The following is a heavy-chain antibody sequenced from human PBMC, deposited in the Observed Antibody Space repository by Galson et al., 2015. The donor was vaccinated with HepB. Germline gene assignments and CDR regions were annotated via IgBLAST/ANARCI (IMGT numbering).Heavy chain of an antibody. CDR1: GLPFRVSA. J-gene: IGHJ4*02. V-gene: IGHV3-73*01. Sequence: SLRLSCAGSGLPFRVSALHWDGRASGIGLDWFGRVSSASYHSATAYSASVKGRFTLSRDDSKNTAFLQMNSLRTEDTAVYYCVRMGDLSGYSSCWGQGTLVTVSS. CDR2: VSSASYHSAT. D-gene: IGHD3-22*01. CDR3: VRMGDLSGYSSC.